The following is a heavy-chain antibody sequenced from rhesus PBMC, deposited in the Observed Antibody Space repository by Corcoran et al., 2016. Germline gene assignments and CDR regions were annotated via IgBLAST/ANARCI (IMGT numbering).Heavy chain of an antibody. CDR2: IDGNSAST. Sequence: QVKLQQWGEGLVKPSETLSLTCALYGGSISGYYSCSWIRQAPGKGLEWIGNIDGNSASTNYNPSLKNRVTISKDTSKNQFSLKLSSVTAADTAVYYCARDRAYSGSSYHYFDYWGQGVLVTVSS. CDR3: ARDRAYSGSSYHYFDY. CDR1: GGSISGYYS. J-gene: IGHJ4*01. V-gene: IGHV4-73*01. D-gene: IGHD3-16*01.